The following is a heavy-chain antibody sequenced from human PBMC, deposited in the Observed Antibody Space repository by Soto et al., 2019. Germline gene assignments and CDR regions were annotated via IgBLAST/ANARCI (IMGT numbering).Heavy chain of an antibody. Sequence: SETLSLTCSVPGGSIRIYYWSWIRQSPEKGLEWIGYFYHSGNSNYNPSLKSRVTIAVDTSKNQLSLSLRSVTAADTAVYFCARISSVDPYGYVNGGLDVWGQGTTVT. CDR3: ARISSVDPYGYVNGGLDV. CDR1: GGSIRIYY. CDR2: FYHSGNS. V-gene: IGHV4-59*01. J-gene: IGHJ6*02. D-gene: IGHD5-18*01.